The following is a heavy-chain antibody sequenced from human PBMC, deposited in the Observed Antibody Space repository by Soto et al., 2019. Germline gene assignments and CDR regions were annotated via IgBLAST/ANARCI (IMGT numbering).Heavy chain of an antibody. V-gene: IGHV1-2*04. CDR1: GYTFTGYY. Sequence: ASVKVSCKASGYTFTGYYMHWVRQAPGQGLEWMGWINPNSGGTNYAQKFQGWVTMTRDTSISTAYMELSRPRSDDTAVYYCARDMSYSSSTGGMDVWGQGTTVT. CDR3: ARDMSYSSSTGGMDV. J-gene: IGHJ6*02. CDR2: INPNSGGT. D-gene: IGHD6-6*01.